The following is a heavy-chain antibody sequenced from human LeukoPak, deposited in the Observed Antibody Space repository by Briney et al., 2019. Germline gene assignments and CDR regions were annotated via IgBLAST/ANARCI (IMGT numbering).Heavy chain of an antibody. CDR2: IYYSGST. V-gene: IGHV4-31*03. J-gene: IGHJ4*02. CDR1: GGSISSGGSY. D-gene: IGHD3-22*01. CDR3: ARLGGYSYYYDSSGYRLGELDY. Sequence: PSQTLSLTCTVSGGSISSGGSYWSWIRQHPGKGLEWIGYIYYSGSTYYNLSLKSRVTISVDTSKKQFSLKLSSVTAADTAVYYCARLGGYSYYYDSSGYRLGELDYWGQGTLVTVSS.